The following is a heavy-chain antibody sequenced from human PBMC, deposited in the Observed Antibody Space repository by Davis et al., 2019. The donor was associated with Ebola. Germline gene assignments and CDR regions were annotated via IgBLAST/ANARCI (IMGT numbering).Heavy chain of an antibody. J-gene: IGHJ6*02. CDR2: ISGSGGST. CDR3: AKDLRITIFGVVIPSWGGMDV. V-gene: IGHV3-23*01. Sequence: PGGSLRLSCAASGFTFSSYAMSWVRQAPGKGLEWVSAISGSGGSTYYADSVKGRFTISRDNSKNTLYLQMNSLRAEDTAVYYCAKDLRITIFGVVIPSWGGMDVWGQGTTVTVSS. CDR1: GFTFSSYA. D-gene: IGHD3-3*01.